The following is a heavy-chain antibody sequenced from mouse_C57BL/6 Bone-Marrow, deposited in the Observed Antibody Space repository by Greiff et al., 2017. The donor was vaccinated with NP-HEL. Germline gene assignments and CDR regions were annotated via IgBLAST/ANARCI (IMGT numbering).Heavy chain of an antibody. V-gene: IGHV14-3*01. CDR2: IDPASGTT. CDR1: GFNIKNTY. CDR3: ASHKTGTGDYDAIDY. D-gene: IGHD4-1*01. Sequence: VQLQQSVAELVRPGASVKLSCTASGFNIKNTYMHWVKQRPEQGLEWIGRIDPASGTTKYAPKFTGMATLTADTSSNTAYLQLSSLTSEDTAIYYCASHKTGTGDYDAIDYGDQGTSVTVSA. J-gene: IGHJ4*01.